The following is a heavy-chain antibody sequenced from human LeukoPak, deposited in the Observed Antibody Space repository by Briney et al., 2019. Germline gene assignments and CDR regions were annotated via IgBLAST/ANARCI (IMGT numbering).Heavy chain of an antibody. CDR2: INHSGST. CDR1: GGSFSGYY. D-gene: IGHD4-17*01. J-gene: IGHJ4*02. V-gene: IGHV4-34*01. CDR3: ARISHDYGDYPDY. Sequence: PSETLSLTCAVYGGSFSGYYWSWIRQPPGKGLEWIGEINHSGSTNYNPSLKSRVTISVDTSKNQFSLKLSSVTAADTAVYYCARISHDYGDYPDYWGQGTLVTVSS.